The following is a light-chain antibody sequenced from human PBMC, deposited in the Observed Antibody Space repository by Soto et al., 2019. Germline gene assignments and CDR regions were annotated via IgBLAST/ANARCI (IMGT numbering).Light chain of an antibody. V-gene: IGKV1-5*03. CDR1: QTISSW. CDR2: KAS. CDR3: QHYNSYSEA. Sequence: DIQMTQSPSTLSGPVGHTVTITCRASQTISSWLAWYQQKPGKAPKLLIYKASTLKSGVPSRFSGSGSGTEFTLTISSLQPDDFATYYCQHYNSYSEAFGQGTKVDIK. J-gene: IGKJ1*01.